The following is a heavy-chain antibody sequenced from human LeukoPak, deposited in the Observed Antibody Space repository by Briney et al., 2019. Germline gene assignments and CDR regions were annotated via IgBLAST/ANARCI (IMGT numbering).Heavy chain of an antibody. CDR2: IFYSGST. J-gene: IGHJ5*02. Sequence: PSETLSLTCTVSSGSISTSNYYWGWVRQPPGKALEWIGNIFYSGSTYYSPSLKSRLTMSVDTSRNQFSLNLSFVTAADTAVYYCARGARTSDILTGYYRHWFDPWGQGTLVTVSS. D-gene: IGHD3-9*01. CDR1: SGSISTSNYY. V-gene: IGHV4-39*07. CDR3: ARGARTSDILTGYYRHWFDP.